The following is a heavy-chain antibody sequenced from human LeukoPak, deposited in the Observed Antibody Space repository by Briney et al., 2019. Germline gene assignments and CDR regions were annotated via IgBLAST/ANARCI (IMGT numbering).Heavy chain of an antibody. D-gene: IGHD3-9*01. V-gene: IGHV4-34*01. CDR2: INHSGST. Sequence: SETLSHTCAVYGGSFSGYYWSWIRQPPGKGLEWIGEINHSGSTNYNPSLKSRVTISVDTSKNQFSLKLSSVTAADTAVYYCARDGADILTGSQDYYYGMDVWGQGTTVTVSS. J-gene: IGHJ6*02. CDR3: ARDGADILTGSQDYYYGMDV. CDR1: GGSFSGYY.